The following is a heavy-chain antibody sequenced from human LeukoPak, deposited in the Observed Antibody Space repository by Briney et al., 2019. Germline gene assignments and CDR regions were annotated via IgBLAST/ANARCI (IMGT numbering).Heavy chain of an antibody. V-gene: IGHV3-7*01. D-gene: IGHD4-11*01. CDR2: IKQDGSEK. CDR1: RFTFSSYW. CDR3: ARSNPLSYYGMDV. J-gene: IGHJ6*02. Sequence: GGSLRLSCAASRFTFSSYWMSWVRQAPGRGLQWVANIKQDGSEKYYVASAQGRFTISRDNAKNSLYLQMNSLRAEDTSVYYCARSNPLSYYGMDVWGQGTTVTVSS.